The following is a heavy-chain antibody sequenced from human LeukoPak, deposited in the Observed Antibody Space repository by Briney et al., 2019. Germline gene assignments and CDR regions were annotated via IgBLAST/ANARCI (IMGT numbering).Heavy chain of an antibody. V-gene: IGHV4-34*01. CDR2: FNHSGST. CDR1: GGSFSGYY. J-gene: IGHJ3*02. D-gene: IGHD4-17*01. Sequence: SETLSLTCAVYGGSFSGYYWSWIRQPPGKGLEWIGEFNHSGSTNYNPSLKSRVTISVDTSKNQFSLKLSSVTAADTAVYYCVRVPTVRKDAFDIWGQGTMVTVSS. CDR3: VRVPTVRKDAFDI.